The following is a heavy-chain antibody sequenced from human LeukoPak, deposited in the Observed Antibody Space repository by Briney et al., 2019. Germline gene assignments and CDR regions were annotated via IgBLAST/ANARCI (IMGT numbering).Heavy chain of an antibody. CDR2: IYSGGST. CDR1: GFTVSSNY. CDR3: ARDIRDTGFYDH. D-gene: IGHD5-18*01. V-gene: IGHV3-66*01. J-gene: IGHJ4*02. Sequence: GGSLRLSCAASGFTVSSNYMSWVRQAPGKGLEWVSVIYSGGSTYYADSVKGRFTISGDNSKNTLYLQMNSLRAEDTAVYYCARDIRDTGFYDHWGQGTLVTVSS.